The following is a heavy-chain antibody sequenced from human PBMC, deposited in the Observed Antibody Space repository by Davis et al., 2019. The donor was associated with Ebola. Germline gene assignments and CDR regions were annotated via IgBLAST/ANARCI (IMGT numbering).Heavy chain of an antibody. CDR3: AKGEVAATRENWFDP. D-gene: IGHD2-15*01. V-gene: IGHV3-30*04. CDR2: ISYDGSNK. J-gene: IGHJ5*02. CDR1: GFTFSSYA. Sequence: PGGSLRLSCAASGFTFSSYAMHWVRQAPGKGLEWVAVISYDGSNKYYADSVKGRFTISRDNSKNTLYLQMNSLRAEDTAVYYCAKGEVAATRENWFDPWGQGTLVTVSS.